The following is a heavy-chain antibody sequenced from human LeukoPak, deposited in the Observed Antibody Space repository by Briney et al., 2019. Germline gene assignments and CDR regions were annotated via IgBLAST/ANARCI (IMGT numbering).Heavy chain of an antibody. Sequence: PSETLSLNCTVSGYSINNGYFWGWIRQPPGKGLECIGTIYHSGSIYYNPSLKGRVTISVDTSKNQFSLKLNSLTAADTAVYYCARAIRTGLGIGSFDGWGQGTLVTVSS. CDR2: IYHSGSI. V-gene: IGHV4-38-2*02. CDR3: ARAIRTGLGIGSFDG. D-gene: IGHD7-27*01. J-gene: IGHJ4*02. CDR1: GYSINNGYF.